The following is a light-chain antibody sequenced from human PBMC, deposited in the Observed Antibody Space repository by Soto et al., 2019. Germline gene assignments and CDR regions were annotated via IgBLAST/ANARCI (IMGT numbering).Light chain of an antibody. Sequence: ETVLTQSPATLSLSPGERATLSCGASQSVNAGYLAWYQQKPGLAPRLLIYDASSRATGIPDRFSGSGSGTDFTLTISRLEPEDFAVYYCQQYGSSPLTFGGGTKV. CDR2: DAS. V-gene: IGKV3D-20*01. CDR1: QSVNAGY. CDR3: QQYGSSPLT. J-gene: IGKJ4*01.